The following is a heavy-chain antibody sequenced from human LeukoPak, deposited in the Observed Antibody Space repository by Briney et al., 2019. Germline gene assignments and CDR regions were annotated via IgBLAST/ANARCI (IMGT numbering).Heavy chain of an antibody. CDR2: IKCDGSEK. CDR3: VSASVALVATALNFDY. D-gene: IGHD5-12*01. J-gene: IGHJ4*02. CDR1: GFTFSSYS. V-gene: IGHV3-52*01. Sequence: PGGSLRLSXAASGFTFSSYSMNWVRQAPEKGLEWVADIKCDGSEKYYVDSVKGRLTISRDNAKNSLYLQVNSLRAEDMTVYYCVSASVALVATALNFDYWGQGTLVTVSS.